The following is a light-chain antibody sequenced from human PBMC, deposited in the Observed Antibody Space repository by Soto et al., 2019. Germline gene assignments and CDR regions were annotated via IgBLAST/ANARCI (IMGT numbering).Light chain of an antibody. Sequence: IQLTQSPSSLSASVGDRVTITCRASQGISSYLAWYQQKPGKAPKLLIYAASTLQSGVPSRFSGSGSWTDFSLTISSLQPEDFATYYCQQLNSYLPLTFGGGTKVEIK. CDR1: QGISSY. V-gene: IGKV1-9*01. CDR3: QQLNSYLPLT. J-gene: IGKJ4*01. CDR2: AAS.